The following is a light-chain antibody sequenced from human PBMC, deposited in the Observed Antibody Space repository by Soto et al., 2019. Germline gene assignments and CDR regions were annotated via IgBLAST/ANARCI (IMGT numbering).Light chain of an antibody. Sequence: SYELTQPPSVSVAPGKTARITCGGNNIGRKSVHWYQQKPVQALLLVIYYDSDRPSGIPERFSGSNSGNTATLTISRVEAGDEADYYCQVWDISSDHVVFGGGTKLTVL. CDR3: QVWDISSDHVV. CDR2: YDS. V-gene: IGLV3-21*04. J-gene: IGLJ2*01. CDR1: NIGRKS.